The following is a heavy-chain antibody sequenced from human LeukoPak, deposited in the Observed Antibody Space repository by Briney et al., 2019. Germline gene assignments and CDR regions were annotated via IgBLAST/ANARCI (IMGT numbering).Heavy chain of an antibody. D-gene: IGHD4-17*01. J-gene: IGHJ4*02. CDR1: GGSISSYY. CDR2: IYYSGST. CDR3: ATTNRDNFGDYYFDY. V-gene: IGHV4-59*01. Sequence: SETLSLTCTVSGGSISSYYWSWIRQPPGKGLEWIGYIYYSGSTNYNPSLKSRVTISVDTSKNQFSLKLSSVTAADTAVYYCATTNRDNFGDYYFDYWGQGTLVTVSS.